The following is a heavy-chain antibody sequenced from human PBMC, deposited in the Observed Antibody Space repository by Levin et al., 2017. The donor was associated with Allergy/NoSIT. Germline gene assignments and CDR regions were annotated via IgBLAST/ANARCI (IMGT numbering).Heavy chain of an antibody. Sequence: GGSLRLSCAASGFTFSSYWMSWVRQAPGKGLEWVANINQDGTEKDYVDSVKGRFTISRDNAKNSLYLQMNSLRAEDTAVYHCARGRAVVVVATHYFDYWGQGTLVTVSS. V-gene: IGHV3-7*01. CDR3: ARGRAVVVVATHYFDY. J-gene: IGHJ4*02. D-gene: IGHD2-15*01. CDR1: GFTFSSYW. CDR2: INQDGTEK.